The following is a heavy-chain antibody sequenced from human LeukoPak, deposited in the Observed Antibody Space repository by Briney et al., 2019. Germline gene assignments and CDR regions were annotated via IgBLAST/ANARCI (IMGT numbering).Heavy chain of an antibody. CDR3: ARDFWGVDNGDHVSYYMDV. CDR2: ISEYNGNT. J-gene: IGHJ6*03. CDR1: GYTFTNYG. Sequence: ASLKVSGKTSGYTFTNYGISWVRQAPGQGLEWLGWISEYNGNTNYAQKVQGRVTMTTDTSTNTAYMELRSLRFDDTAVYYCARDFWGVDNGDHVSYYMDVWGKGTTVTISS. V-gene: IGHV1-18*01. D-gene: IGHD4-17*01.